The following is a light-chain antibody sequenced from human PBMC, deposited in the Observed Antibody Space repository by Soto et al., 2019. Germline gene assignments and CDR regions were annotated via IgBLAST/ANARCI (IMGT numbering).Light chain of an antibody. Sequence: EIVLTQSPGTLSLSPGERATLSCRASQSVSSSFLAWYQQKPGQAPRLLIYGASSRATGFPDRFSGSGSGTDFTLTISRLEPEDFAVYYWQQYDSSPSTFGPGTKVDIK. CDR1: QSVSSSF. V-gene: IGKV3-20*01. CDR2: GAS. J-gene: IGKJ3*01. CDR3: QQYDSSPST.